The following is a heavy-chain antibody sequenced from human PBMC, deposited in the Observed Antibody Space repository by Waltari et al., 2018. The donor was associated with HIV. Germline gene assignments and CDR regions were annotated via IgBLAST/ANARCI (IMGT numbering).Heavy chain of an antibody. CDR1: GFTFSNAW. Sequence: EVQLVESGGGLVKPGGSLRLSCAASGFTFSNAWMSWVRQAPGKGLEWVGRIKSKTDGGTTDYAAPVKGRFTISRDDSKNTLYLQMNSLKTEDTAVYYCTTDDLEAAAVRGHYYYYYGMDVWGQGTTVTVSS. J-gene: IGHJ6*02. CDR2: IKSKTDGGTT. D-gene: IGHD6-13*01. V-gene: IGHV3-15*01. CDR3: TTDDLEAAAVRGHYYYYYGMDV.